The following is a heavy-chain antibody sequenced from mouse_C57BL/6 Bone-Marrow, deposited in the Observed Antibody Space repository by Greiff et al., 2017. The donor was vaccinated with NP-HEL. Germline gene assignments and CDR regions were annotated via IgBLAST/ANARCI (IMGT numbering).Heavy chain of an antibody. CDR3: ARYTIYYGSPWFAY. CDR1: GYAFSSSW. D-gene: IGHD1-1*01. J-gene: IGHJ3*01. CDR2: IYPGDGDT. V-gene: IGHV1-82*01. Sequence: QVQLQQSGPELVKPGASVKISCKASGYAFSSSWMNWVKQRPGKGLEWIGRIYPGDGDTNYNGKFKGKATLTADKSSSTAYMQLSSLTSEDSAVYFCARYTIYYGSPWFAYWGQGTLVTVSA.